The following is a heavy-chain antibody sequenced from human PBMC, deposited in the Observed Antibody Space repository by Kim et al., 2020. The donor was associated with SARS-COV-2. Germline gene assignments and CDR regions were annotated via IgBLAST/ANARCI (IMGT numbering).Heavy chain of an antibody. CDR3: ARDFYYGSGSYSSDNYYYYYYVMDV. J-gene: IGHJ6*02. CDR1: GGSISSGGYY. CDR2: IYYSGST. D-gene: IGHD3-10*01. Sequence: SETLSLTCTVSGGSISSGGYYWSWIRQHPGKGLEWIGYIYYSGSTYYNPSLKSRVTISVDTSKNQFSLKLSSVTAADTAVYYCARDFYYGSGSYSSDNYYYYYYVMDVWGQGTTVTVSS. V-gene: IGHV4-31*03.